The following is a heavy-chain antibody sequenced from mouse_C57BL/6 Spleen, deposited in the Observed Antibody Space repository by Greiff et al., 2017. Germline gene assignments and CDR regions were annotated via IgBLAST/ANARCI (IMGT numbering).Heavy chain of an antibody. CDR1: GYAFSSYW. V-gene: IGHV1-82*01. J-gene: IGHJ4*01. D-gene: IGHD4-1*01. Sequence: QVQLQQSGAELVKPGASVKISCKASGYAFSSYWMNWVKQRPGKGLEWIGQIYPGDGDTNYNGKFKGKATLTADKSSSTAYMQLSSLTSEDSAVYFCARWGWDDAMDYWGQGTSVTVSS. CDR2: IYPGDGDT. CDR3: ARWGWDDAMDY.